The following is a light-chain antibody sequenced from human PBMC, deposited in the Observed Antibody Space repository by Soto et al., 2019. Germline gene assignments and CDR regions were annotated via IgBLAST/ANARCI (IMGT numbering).Light chain of an antibody. CDR2: KVS. CDR1: STDIGSYNY. V-gene: IGLV2-14*01. Sequence: QSALTQPASVSGSPGQSITISCTGTSTDIGSYNYLSWYQHHPGKTPRLIIFKVSHRPSGISDRFSASKSANTASLTISGLQAEDEAHYYCSSYTTSNTWVFGGGTQLTVL. J-gene: IGLJ3*02. CDR3: SSYTTSNTWV.